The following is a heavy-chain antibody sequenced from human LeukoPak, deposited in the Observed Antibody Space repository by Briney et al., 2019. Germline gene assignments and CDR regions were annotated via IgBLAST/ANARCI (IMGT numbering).Heavy chain of an antibody. D-gene: IGHD2-21*02. J-gene: IGHJ6*02. CDR1: GGSISSYY. V-gene: IGHV4-59*01. CDR2: IYYSGST. Sequence: PETLSLTCTVSGGSISSYYWSWIRQPPGKGLEWIGYIYYSGSTNYNPSLKSRVTISVDTSKNQFSLKLSSVTAADTAVYYCARGGVTPYYYYGMDVWGQGTTVTVSS. CDR3: ARGGVTPYYYYGMDV.